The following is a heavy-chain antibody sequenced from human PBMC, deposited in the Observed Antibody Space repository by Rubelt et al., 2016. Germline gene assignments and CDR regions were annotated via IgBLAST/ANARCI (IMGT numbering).Heavy chain of an antibody. J-gene: IGHJ4*01. D-gene: IGHD1-26*01. Sequence: VARINSDGSRTRYAESVEGRFTISRDNAKNTLYLQMNSLRVDDTAVYHCARDYSGSYDYWGHGTLVTVSS. CDR2: INSDGSRT. V-gene: IGHV3-74*01. CDR3: ARDYSGSYDY.